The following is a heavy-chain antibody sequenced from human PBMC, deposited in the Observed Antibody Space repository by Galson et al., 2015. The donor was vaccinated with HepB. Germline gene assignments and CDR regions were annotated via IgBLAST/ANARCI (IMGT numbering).Heavy chain of an antibody. CDR2: IYYSGST. J-gene: IGHJ6*02. CDR1: GGSINSYY. CDR3: ARFDRSSSWYGPLGLTPYYYGMDV. Sequence: SETLSLTCTVSGGSINSYYWSWIRQPSGKGLEWIGYIYYSGSTNYNPSLKSRVTISVDTSKNQFSLKLSSVTAADTAVYYCARFDRSSSWYGPLGLTPYYYGMDVWGQGTTVTVSS. V-gene: IGHV4-59*08. D-gene: IGHD6-13*01.